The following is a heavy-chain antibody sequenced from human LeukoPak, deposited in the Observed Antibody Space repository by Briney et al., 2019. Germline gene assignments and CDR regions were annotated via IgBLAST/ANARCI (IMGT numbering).Heavy chain of an antibody. CDR2: INWNGGST. J-gene: IGHJ6*03. Sequence: GGSLRLSCAASGFTFDDYGMSWVRQAPGKGLEWVSGINWNGGSTGYADSVKGRFTISRDNAKNSLYLQMNSLRAEDTALYYCARCQGDIVVAPAAMNYYYYMDVWGKGTTVTVSS. CDR3: ARCQGDIVVAPAAMNYYYYMDV. V-gene: IGHV3-20*04. D-gene: IGHD2-2*01. CDR1: GFTFDDYG.